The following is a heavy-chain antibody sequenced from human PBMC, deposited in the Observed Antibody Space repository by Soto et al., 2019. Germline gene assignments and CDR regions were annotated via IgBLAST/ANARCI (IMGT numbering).Heavy chain of an antibody. D-gene: IGHD5-18*01. CDR3: ARWRTGIQRWSYNGFDP. J-gene: IGHJ5*02. V-gene: IGHV3-30-3*01. CDR2: ISYDGSNK. Sequence: QVQLVESGGGVVQPGRSLRLSCAASGFTFSSYAMHWVRQAPGKGLEWVAVISYDGSNKYYADSVRGRFTISRDNSKNTLYLQMNSVRAEDRGGDYCARWRTGIQRWSYNGFDPWGHGTPGTVFS. CDR1: GFTFSSYA.